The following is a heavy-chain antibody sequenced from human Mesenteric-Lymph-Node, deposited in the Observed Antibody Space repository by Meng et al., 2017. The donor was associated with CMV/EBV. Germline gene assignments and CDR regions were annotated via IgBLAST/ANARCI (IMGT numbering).Heavy chain of an antibody. D-gene: IGHD7-27*01. CDR3: ARGRYLGY. V-gene: IGHV4-39*07. CDR1: GGSVSSGSYY. J-gene: IGHJ4*02. Sequence: SETLSLTCTVSGGSVSSGSYYWSWIRQPPGKGLEWIGEINHSGSTNYNPSLKSRVTISVDTSKNQFSLKRSSVTAADTAVYYCARGRYLGYWGQGTLVTVSS. CDR2: INHSGST.